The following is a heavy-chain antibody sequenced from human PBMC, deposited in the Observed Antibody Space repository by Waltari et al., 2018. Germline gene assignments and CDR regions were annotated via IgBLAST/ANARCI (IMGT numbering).Heavy chain of an antibody. CDR1: GGSISSSSYY. CDR3: ARPVSDRYDAFDI. D-gene: IGHD1-20*01. CDR2: IYYSGST. V-gene: IGHV4-39*01. Sequence: QLQLQESGPGLVKPSETLSLTCTVSGGSISSSSYYWGWIRRPPGKGLEWIGSIYYSGSTYYNPSLKSRVTISVDTSKNQFSLKLSSVTAADTAVYYCARPVSDRYDAFDIWGQGTMVTVSS. J-gene: IGHJ3*02.